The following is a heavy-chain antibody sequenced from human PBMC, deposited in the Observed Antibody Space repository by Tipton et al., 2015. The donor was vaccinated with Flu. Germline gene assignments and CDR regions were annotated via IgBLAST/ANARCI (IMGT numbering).Heavy chain of an antibody. J-gene: IGHJ6*02. V-gene: IGHV4-4*07. Sequence: LRLSCTVSGGSISSYYWSWIRQPAGKGLEWIGRIYTSGSTNYNPSLQNRVTMSVDTSKNQFSLKLSSVTAADTAVYYCARGGHYYGSGSLWGYYYYGMDVWGQGTTVTVSS. D-gene: IGHD3-10*01. CDR1: GGSISSYY. CDR3: ARGGHYYGSGSLWGYYYYGMDV. CDR2: IYTSGST.